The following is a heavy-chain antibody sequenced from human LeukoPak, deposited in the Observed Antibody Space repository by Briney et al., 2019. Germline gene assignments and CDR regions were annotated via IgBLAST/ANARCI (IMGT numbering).Heavy chain of an antibody. CDR3: ARGYSGYDPRPFDY. V-gene: IGHV4-59*12. CDR1: GGSISSYY. CDR2: IYYSGST. Sequence: PSETLSLTCTVSGGSISSYYWSWIRQPPGKGLEWIGYIYYSGSTNYNPSLKSRVTISVDTSKNQFSLKLSSVTAADTAVYYCARGYSGYDPRPFDYWGHGTLVTVSS. J-gene: IGHJ4*01. D-gene: IGHD5-12*01.